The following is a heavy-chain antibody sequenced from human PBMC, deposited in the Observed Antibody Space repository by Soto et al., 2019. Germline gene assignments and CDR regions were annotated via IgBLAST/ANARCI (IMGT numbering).Heavy chain of an antibody. V-gene: IGHV4-31*03. CDR3: ARVLIAGDGDYYDSSGYIDY. CDR1: GGSISSGGYY. J-gene: IGHJ4*02. D-gene: IGHD3-22*01. Sequence: PSETLSLTCTVSGGSISSGGYYWSWIRQHPGKGLEWIGYIYYSGSTYYNPSLKSRVTILVDTSKNQFSLKLSSVAAADTAVYYCARVLIAGDGDYYDSSGYIDYWGQGTLVTVSS. CDR2: IYYSGST.